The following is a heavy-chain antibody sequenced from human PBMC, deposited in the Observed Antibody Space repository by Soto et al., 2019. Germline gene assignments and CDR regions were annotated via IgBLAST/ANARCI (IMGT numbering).Heavy chain of an antibody. CDR1: GYAFTGYY. V-gene: IGHV1-2*02. Sequence: ASVKVSCKTSGYAFTGYYVYWLRQAPGQGLEWLGWINPKIGETNVARSFKGRVTLTRDTSNNTAYMEMSRLQRADSAVYYCARDVGIAAIRYYATDFWGHGTTVTVS. CDR2: INPKIGET. J-gene: IGHJ6*02. CDR3: ARDVGIAAIRYYATDF. D-gene: IGHD3-10*01.